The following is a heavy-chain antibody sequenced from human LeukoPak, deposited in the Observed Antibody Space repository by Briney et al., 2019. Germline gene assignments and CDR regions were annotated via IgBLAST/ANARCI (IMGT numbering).Heavy chain of an antibody. V-gene: IGHV3-53*01. Sequence: PGGSLRLSCAASGFTVSSNYMSWVRQAPGKGLERVSVIYSGGSTYYADSVKGRFTISRDNSKNTLYLQMNSLRAEDTAVYYCARAPDYYGSGSYYTNIEFDYWGQGTLVTVSS. J-gene: IGHJ4*02. CDR1: GFTVSSNY. D-gene: IGHD3-10*01. CDR2: IYSGGST. CDR3: ARAPDYYGSGSYYTNIEFDY.